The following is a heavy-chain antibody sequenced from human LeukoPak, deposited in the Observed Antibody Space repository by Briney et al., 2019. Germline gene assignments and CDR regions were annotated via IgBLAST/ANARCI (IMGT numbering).Heavy chain of an antibody. D-gene: IGHD4-17*01. J-gene: IGHJ3*02. V-gene: IGHV3-74*01. CDR3: ARLMTTVTTDAFDI. CDR1: GFTFSGCW. Sequence: GGSLRLSCAASGFTFSGCWMHWVGQAPGKGLVWVSRINSDGGRTNYADSVKGRFTISRDNARNTLYLQMNSLRAEDTALYYCARLMTTVTTDAFDIWGQGTMVTVSS. CDR2: INSDGGRT.